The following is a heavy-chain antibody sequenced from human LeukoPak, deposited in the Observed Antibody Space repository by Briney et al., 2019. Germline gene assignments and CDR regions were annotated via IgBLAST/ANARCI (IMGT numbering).Heavy chain of an antibody. CDR3: ARDLAWGAFDY. CDR1: GFTFSSYS. Sequence: GGSLRLSCAASGFTFSSYSMNWVRQAPGKGLEWVSAISSSSTYIYYADSVKGRFTVSRDDSKSTLSLQMNSLRVEDTAVYYCARDLAWGAFDYWGQGTLVSVSS. D-gene: IGHD7-27*01. V-gene: IGHV3-21*04. J-gene: IGHJ4*02. CDR2: ISSSSTYI.